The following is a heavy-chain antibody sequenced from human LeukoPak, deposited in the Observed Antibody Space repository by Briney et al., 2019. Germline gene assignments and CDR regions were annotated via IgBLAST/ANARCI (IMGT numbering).Heavy chain of an antibody. J-gene: IGHJ6*02. CDR1: GGSISSYY. CDR2: IYSGST. V-gene: IGHV4-59*01. CDR3: ARGPHYHDSSGYSPSYSYAMDV. Sequence: SETLSLTCTVSGGSISSYYWSWIRQPPGKGLEWIGYIYSGSTNYNPSLRSRVTILVDTSKNQFSLDLRSVTAADTAVYYCARGPHYHDSSGYSPSYSYAMDVWGQGTTVTVSS. D-gene: IGHD3-22*01.